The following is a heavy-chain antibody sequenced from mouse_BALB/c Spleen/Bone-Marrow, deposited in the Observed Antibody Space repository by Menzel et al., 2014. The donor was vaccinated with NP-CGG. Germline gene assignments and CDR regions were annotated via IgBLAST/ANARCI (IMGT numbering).Heavy chain of an antibody. Sequence: VQLKESGGGLVQPGGSRKLSCAASGFTFSSFGMHWVRQAPEKGLEWIAYISIDSGAIFYADTVKGRFTISRDNPKNTLFLQMTSLRSEDTAIYFCTRGGNWEDFDYWGQGTTLTVSS. D-gene: IGHD4-1*01. J-gene: IGHJ2*01. V-gene: IGHV5-17*02. CDR3: TRGGNWEDFDY. CDR1: GFTFSSFG. CDR2: ISIDSGAI.